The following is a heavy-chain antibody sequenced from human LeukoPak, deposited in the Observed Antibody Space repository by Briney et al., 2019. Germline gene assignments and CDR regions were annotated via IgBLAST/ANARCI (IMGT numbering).Heavy chain of an antibody. V-gene: IGHV1-69*01. D-gene: IGHD2-2*01. CDR1: GGTFSSYA. CDR2: IIPIFGTA. CDR3: ARGPQGYCSSTSCHRYYFDY. J-gene: IGHJ4*02. Sequence: SVKVSCKASGGTFSSYAISWVRQAPGQGLEWMGGIIPIFGTANYAQKFQGRVTITADESTSTAYMELSSLRSEDTAVYYCARGPQGYCSSTSCHRYYFDYWGQGTLVTVSS.